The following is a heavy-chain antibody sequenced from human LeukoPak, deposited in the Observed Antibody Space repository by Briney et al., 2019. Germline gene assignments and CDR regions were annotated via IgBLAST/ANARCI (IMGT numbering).Heavy chain of an antibody. CDR3: VRDLGTMIRGVRGWFDP. Sequence: SETLSLTCTVSGGSISSSSYYWGWIRQPPGKGLEWIGSIYYSGSTYYNPSLKSRVTISVDTSKNQFSLKLSSVTAADTAVYYCVRDLGTMIRGVRGWFDPWGQGTLVTVSS. D-gene: IGHD3-10*01. CDR1: GGSISSSSYY. CDR2: IYYSGST. V-gene: IGHV4-39*07. J-gene: IGHJ5*02.